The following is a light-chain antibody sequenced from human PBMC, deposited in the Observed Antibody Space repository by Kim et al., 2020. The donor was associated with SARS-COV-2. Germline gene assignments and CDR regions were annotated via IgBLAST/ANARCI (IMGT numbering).Light chain of an antibody. J-gene: IGLJ2*01. CDR3: RAWDSNTLV. V-gene: IGLV3-1*01. CDR2: KHS. Sequence: PGQTATCTCSEVELEDKYASWQQPKPCPAPVLDHYKHSQRPSAVPMRFSSSDTGDTATMTVSGTKAEDEADCYSRAWDSNTLVFGAGTQLTVL. CDR1: ELEDKY.